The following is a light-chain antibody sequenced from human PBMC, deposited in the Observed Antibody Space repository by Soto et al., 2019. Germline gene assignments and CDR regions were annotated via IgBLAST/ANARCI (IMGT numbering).Light chain of an antibody. CDR3: QQYGSSPPT. J-gene: IGKJ1*01. CDR2: GAS. CDR1: ESVSSNY. V-gene: IGKV3-20*01. Sequence: EIVMTQSPVTLSVSPGERATLSCRATESVSSNYLAWYQQKPGQAPRVLIYGASSRAAGIPDRFSGSGSGTDFTLTISRLEPEDFAVYYCQQYGSSPPTFGQGTKVDIK.